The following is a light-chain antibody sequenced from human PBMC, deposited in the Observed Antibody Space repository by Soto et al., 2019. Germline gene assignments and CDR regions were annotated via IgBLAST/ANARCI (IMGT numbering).Light chain of an antibody. CDR1: SSNIGTNY. V-gene: IGLV1-51*01. CDR2: EKN. J-gene: IGLJ1*01. CDR3: GTWDSSLSVGV. Sequence: QSVLTQPPSVSAAPGQKVTISCSGSSSNIGTNYVSWYQHLPGTAPKLLIYEKNKRPSGIPDRFSGSKSGTSATLGITGLQTGDEADFYCGTWDSSLSVGVFGTGTKVTVL.